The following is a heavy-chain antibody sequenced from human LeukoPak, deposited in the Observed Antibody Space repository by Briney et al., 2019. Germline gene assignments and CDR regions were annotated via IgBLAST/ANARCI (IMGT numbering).Heavy chain of an antibody. CDR3: ARDGKLVFGRDDYFYGMDV. Sequence: GGSLRLSCAASGFTFSNYNMNWVRPAPGKGLEWVSYISRSSSTIYYADSVKGRFTISRDNAKNSLYLQMNSLRAEDTAVYYCARDGKLVFGRDDYFYGMDVWGQGTTVTVSS. D-gene: IGHD6-6*01. CDR1: GFTFSNYN. V-gene: IGHV3-48*01. J-gene: IGHJ6*02. CDR2: ISRSSSTI.